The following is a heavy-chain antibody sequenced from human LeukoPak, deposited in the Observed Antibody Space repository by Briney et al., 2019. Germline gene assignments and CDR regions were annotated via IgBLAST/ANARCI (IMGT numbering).Heavy chain of an antibody. Sequence: PGGSLRLSCAASGFIFSTYWMTWVRQAPGEGGEWVANINKDGSQKYFVDSVKGRFTISRDNANNSLYLQMNSLGAEDTAVYYCARGLNWFDPWGQGTLVTVSS. CDR3: ARGLNWFDP. CDR1: GFIFSTYW. V-gene: IGHV3-7*05. CDR2: INKDGSQK. J-gene: IGHJ5*02.